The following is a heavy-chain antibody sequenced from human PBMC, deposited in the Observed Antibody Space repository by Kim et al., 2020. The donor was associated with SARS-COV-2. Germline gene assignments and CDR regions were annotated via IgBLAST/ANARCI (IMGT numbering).Heavy chain of an antibody. Sequence: GSTYYADSVKGRVTISRDNSKNTLYLQMNSLRAEDTAVYYCAAADIVAYYWGQGTLVTVSS. V-gene: IGHV3-53*01. CDR2: GST. CDR3: AAADIVAYY. J-gene: IGHJ4*02. D-gene: IGHD5-12*01.